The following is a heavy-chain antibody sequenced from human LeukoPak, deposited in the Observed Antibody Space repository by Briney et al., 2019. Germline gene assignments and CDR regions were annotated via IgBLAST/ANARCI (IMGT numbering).Heavy chain of an antibody. V-gene: IGHV3-53*01. CDR3: AREATNYFDY. CDR2: VYSGGST. D-gene: IGHD5-24*01. Sequence: GGSLRLSCAASGFTVSSNYMSWVRQAPGKGLEWVSVVYSGGSTYYADSVKGRFTISRDNSKNTLYLQMNSLRAEDTAVYYCAREATNYFDYWGQGTLVTVSS. J-gene: IGHJ4*02. CDR1: GFTVSSNY.